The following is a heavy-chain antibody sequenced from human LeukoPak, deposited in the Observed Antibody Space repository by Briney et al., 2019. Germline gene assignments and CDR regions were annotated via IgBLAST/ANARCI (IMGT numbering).Heavy chain of an antibody. V-gene: IGHV3-48*03. CDR2: ISSSGRNI. Sequence: GGSLRLSCSVSGFTFSNYEFNWVRQAPGEGLEWVSYISSSGRNIYYADSVKGRFTISRDNAKNSLYLQMNSLRAEDTAVYYCARDLVQLWSKDYWGQGTLVTVSS. J-gene: IGHJ4*02. CDR3: ARDLVQLWSKDY. D-gene: IGHD5-18*01. CDR1: GFTFSNYE.